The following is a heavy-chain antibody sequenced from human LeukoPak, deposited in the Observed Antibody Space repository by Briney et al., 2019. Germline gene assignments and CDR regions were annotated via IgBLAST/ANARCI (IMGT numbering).Heavy chain of an antibody. D-gene: IGHD5-18*01. V-gene: IGHV3-30*18. CDR3: AKAGVDTAMALDY. CDR1: GFTFSSYG. Sequence: GGSLRLSCTASGFTFSSYGMHWVRQALGKGLEWVAVISYDGSNKYYADSVKGRFTISRDNSKNTLYLQMNSLRAEDTAVYYCAKAGVDTAMALDYWGQGTLVTVSS. J-gene: IGHJ4*02. CDR2: ISYDGSNK.